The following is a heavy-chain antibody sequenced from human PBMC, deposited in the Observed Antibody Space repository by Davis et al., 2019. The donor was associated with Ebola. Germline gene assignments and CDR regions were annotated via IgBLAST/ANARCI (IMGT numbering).Heavy chain of an antibody. CDR3: ARDRGYSSGWYYWYFDL. J-gene: IGHJ2*01. CDR1: GFTFSSYW. D-gene: IGHD6-19*01. CDR2: IKQDGSEK. Sequence: GGSLRLSCAASGFTFSSYWMSWVRQAPGKGLEWVANIKQDGSEKYYVDSVKGRFTISRDNAKNSLYLQMNSLRAEDTAVYYCARDRGYSSGWYYWYFDLWGRGTLVTVSS. V-gene: IGHV3-7*01.